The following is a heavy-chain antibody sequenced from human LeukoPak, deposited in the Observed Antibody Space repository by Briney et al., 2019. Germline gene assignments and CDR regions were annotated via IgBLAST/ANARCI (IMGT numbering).Heavy chain of an antibody. Sequence: GGSLRLSFATSGFTFSTYEMDWVRQAPGKGLEWVPYISSSGSIYYTDSVKGRFTISRDNAKNSLYLQMNSLRAEDTAIYYCAREGYGGTSDAFDIWGQGTMVTVSS. V-gene: IGHV3-48*03. D-gene: IGHD4-23*01. CDR2: ISSSGSI. CDR3: AREGYGGTSDAFDI. CDR1: GFTFSTYE. J-gene: IGHJ3*02.